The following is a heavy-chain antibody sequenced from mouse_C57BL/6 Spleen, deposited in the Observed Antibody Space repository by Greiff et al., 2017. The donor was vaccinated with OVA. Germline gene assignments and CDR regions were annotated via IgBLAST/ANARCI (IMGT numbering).Heavy chain of an antibody. CDR2: ISDGGGYT. CDR3: ARDSNFFAY. D-gene: IGHD2-5*01. Sequence: EVKLVESGGGLVKPGGSLKLSCAASGFTFSRYAMSWVRQTPEKRLEWVATISDGGGYTYYTDNVKGRFTISRDNAKNKLYRQMSHLKSEDTAMYYCARDSNFFAYWGQGTLVTVSA. J-gene: IGHJ3*01. CDR1: GFTFSRYA. V-gene: IGHV5-4*01.